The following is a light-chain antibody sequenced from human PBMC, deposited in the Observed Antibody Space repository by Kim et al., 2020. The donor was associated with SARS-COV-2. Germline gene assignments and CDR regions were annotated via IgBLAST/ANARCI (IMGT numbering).Light chain of an antibody. CDR3: QYYGSSPPRFS. CDR1: QTVSSNF. V-gene: IGKV3-20*01. CDR2: DAS. J-gene: IGKJ3*01. Sequence: GERPTLSCRASQTVSSNFLAWYQQKPGQAPRLLIYDASSGAAGSPDRFRGGGSGTDFTLTISGLEPEDSAVYFCQYYGSSPPRFSFGPGTRVDIK.